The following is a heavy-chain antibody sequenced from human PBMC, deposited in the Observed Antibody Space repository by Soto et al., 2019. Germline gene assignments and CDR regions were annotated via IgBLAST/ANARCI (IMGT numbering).Heavy chain of an antibody. D-gene: IGHD3-3*01. V-gene: IGHV5-51*01. CDR3: ARHAQLYGYYFDF. CDR1: GYSFTHYW. CDR2: LYPGDSDS. Sequence: GESLKISCNGSGYSFTHYWVGWVRQMPGKGLEWMGILYPGDSDSRYSPSFQGQVTISVDKSISTAYLQWSSLRASDTAMYYCARHAQLYGYYFDFWGQGTMVTVSS. J-gene: IGHJ4*02.